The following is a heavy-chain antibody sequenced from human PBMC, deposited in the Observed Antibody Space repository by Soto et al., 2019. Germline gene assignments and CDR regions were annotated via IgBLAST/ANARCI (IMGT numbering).Heavy chain of an antibody. CDR2: IIPIFGTA. J-gene: IGHJ4*02. D-gene: IGHD1-26*01. Sequence: SVKVSCKASGGTFSSYAISWVRQAPGQGLEWMGGIIPIFGTANYAQKFQGRVTITADESTSTAYMELSSLRSEDTAVYYCAIMSPGVIIVGASCFDYWGQGTLVTVSS. CDR3: AIMSPGVIIVGASCFDY. CDR1: GGTFSSYA. V-gene: IGHV1-69*13.